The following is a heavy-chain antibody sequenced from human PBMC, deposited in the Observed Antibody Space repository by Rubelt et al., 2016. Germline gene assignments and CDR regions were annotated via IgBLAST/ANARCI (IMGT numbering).Heavy chain of an antibody. CDR2: ISYDGRNQ. D-gene: IGHD2-2*02. CDR3: AKHMGHGTSTSCYTYDY. Sequence: VQLVESGGGLIQRGGSLRLSCAASGITFSTYNIHWVRQAPGRGPEWVAIISYDGRNQYYADSVQGRFTISRDNSKNTLYLQMNSLRAEETALYYWAKHMGHGTSTSCYTYDYWGQGTLVTVSS. V-gene: IGHV3-30*02. CDR1: GITFSTYN. J-gene: IGHJ4*02.